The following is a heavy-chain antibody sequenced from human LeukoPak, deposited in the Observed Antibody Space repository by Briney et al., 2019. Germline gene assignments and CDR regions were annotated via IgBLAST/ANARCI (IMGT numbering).Heavy chain of an antibody. CDR3: GRYDSGYAT. D-gene: IGHD5-12*01. V-gene: IGHV4-59*08. CDR2: ILYSDST. CDR1: GGFLGSYY. J-gene: IGHJ4*02. Sequence: TSETLSLTCTVSGGFLGSYYWSWVRQSPGKALEWIGFILYSDSTNYNPSLKSRVTISVDTSKNQFSLKLSSVTAADTAVYYCGRYDSGYATWGQGTLVTVSS.